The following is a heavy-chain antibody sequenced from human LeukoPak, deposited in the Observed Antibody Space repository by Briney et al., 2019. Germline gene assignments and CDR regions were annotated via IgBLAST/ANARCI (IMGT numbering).Heavy chain of an antibody. J-gene: IGHJ5*02. D-gene: IGHD3-16*01. CDR3: ARSPHRLIGHWFDP. CDR2: IFSSGNT. V-gene: IGHV4-4*07. CDR1: GGSVNSYY. Sequence: PSETLSLTCTVSGGSVNSYYWSWIRQPAGKGLEWIGRIFSSGNTIYNPSLQGRVTMSVDTSKNQFSLRLNSVTAADTAVYYCARSPHRLIGHWFDPWGQGTLVTVSS.